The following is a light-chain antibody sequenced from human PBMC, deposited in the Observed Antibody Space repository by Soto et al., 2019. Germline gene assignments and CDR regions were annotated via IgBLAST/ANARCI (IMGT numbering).Light chain of an antibody. J-gene: IGLJ1*01. CDR2: GDN. CDR3: LLSYSGARV. Sequence: QSVLTQPPSVSGAPGQRVTISCTGSSSNIGAGYDVHWYQQLPGTAPKLLIYGDNNRPSGVPDRFSGSKSGTSASLAITGLQAEDEAEYYCLLSYSGARVFGTGTKLTVL. CDR1: SSNIGAGYD. V-gene: IGLV1-40*01.